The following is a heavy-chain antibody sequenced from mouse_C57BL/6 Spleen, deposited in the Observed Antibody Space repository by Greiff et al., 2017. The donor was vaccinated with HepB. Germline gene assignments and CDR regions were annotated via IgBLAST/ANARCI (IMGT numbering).Heavy chain of an antibody. J-gene: IGHJ3*01. D-gene: IGHD2-5*01. V-gene: IGHV1-7*01. CDR2: INPSSGYT. Sequence: VQLQQSGAELAKPGASVKLSCKASGYTFTSYWMHWVKQRPGQGLEWIGYINPSSGYTKYNQKFKDKATLPADKSSSTAYMQLGSLTYEDSAVDYCARACYSNYDWFAYWGQGTLVTVSA. CDR3: ARACYSNYDWFAY. CDR1: GYTFTSYW.